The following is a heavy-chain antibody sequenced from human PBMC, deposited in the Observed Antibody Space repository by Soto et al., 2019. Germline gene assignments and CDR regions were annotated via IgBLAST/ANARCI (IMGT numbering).Heavy chain of an antibody. D-gene: IGHD6-19*01. CDR2: IIPIFDTT. CDR1: GDTFSSHA. Sequence: QVQLVQSGAEVKKPGSSEKVSCKASGDTFSSHAINWVRQAPGQGLEWMGRIIPIFDTTNYAQKFQGRVTLTADESTSTAYMDLSSLRSEDSAVYYCARETSSTYSSGWPYFFDYWGPGTLVTVSS. CDR3: ARETSSTYSSGWPYFFDY. V-gene: IGHV1-69*18. J-gene: IGHJ4*02.